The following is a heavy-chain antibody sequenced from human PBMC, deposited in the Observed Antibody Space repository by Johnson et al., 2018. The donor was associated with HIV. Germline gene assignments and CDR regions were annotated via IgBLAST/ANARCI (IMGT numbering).Heavy chain of an antibody. Sequence: QMMLVESGGGVVQPGRSLRLSCAASGFTFSSYAMHWVRQAPGKGLEWVSSIGYSASDTYYADSVKGRFTISRDNSNNRLYLQMNSLKTEDTAVYYCTTVPSSWYYLQGDAFDIWGQGTMVTVSS. V-gene: IGHV3-30*04. CDR2: IGYSASDT. J-gene: IGHJ3*02. CDR1: GFTFSSYA. D-gene: IGHD3-10*01. CDR3: TTVPSSWYYLQGDAFDI.